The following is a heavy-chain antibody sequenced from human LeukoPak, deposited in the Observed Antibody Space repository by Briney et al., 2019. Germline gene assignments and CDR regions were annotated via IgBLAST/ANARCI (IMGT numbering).Heavy chain of an antibody. CDR2: IYYSGST. J-gene: IGHJ4*02. D-gene: IGHD6-13*01. CDR3: APLPRYSSSWYVDY. CDR1: GGSISGGGYY. Sequence: PSETLSLTCTVSGGSISGGGYYWSWIRQHPGKGLEWIGYIYYSGSTNYNPSLKSRVTISVDTSKNQFSLKRSSVTAADTAVYYCAPLPRYSSSWYVDYWGQGTLVTVSS. V-gene: IGHV4-61*08.